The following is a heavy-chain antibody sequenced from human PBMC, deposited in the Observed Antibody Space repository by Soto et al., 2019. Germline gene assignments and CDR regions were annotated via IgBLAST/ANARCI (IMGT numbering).Heavy chain of an antibody. J-gene: IGHJ4*02. CDR2: ISSSSSYT. V-gene: IGHV3-11*03. CDR1: GFTFSDYY. Sequence: GGSLRLSCAASGFTFSDYYMSWIRQAPGKGLEWVSYISSSSSYTNYADSVKGRFTISRDNAKNSLYLQMNSLRAEDTAVYYCARGSLYYDSSGYYYYWGQGPLVTVSS. CDR3: ARGSLYYDSSGYYYY. D-gene: IGHD3-22*01.